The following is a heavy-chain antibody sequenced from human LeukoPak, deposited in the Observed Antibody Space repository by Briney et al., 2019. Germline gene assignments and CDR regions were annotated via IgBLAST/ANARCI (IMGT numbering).Heavy chain of an antibody. CDR2: ISAYNGNT. CDR1: GYTFTSYG. D-gene: IGHD4-11*01. V-gene: IGHV1-18*01. Sequence: ASVKVSCKASGYTFTSYGISWVRQAPGQGLEWMGWISAYNGNTNYAQKLQGRVTMTTDTSTSTAYMELRSLRSDDTAVYYCARVSVTTGEYYFDYWSQGTLVTVSS. J-gene: IGHJ4*02. CDR3: ARVSVTTGEYYFDY.